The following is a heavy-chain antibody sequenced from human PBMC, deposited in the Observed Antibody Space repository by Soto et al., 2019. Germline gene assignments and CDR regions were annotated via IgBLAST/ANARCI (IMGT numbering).Heavy chain of an antibody. D-gene: IGHD6-13*01. Sequence: SETLSLTCIVSGGSISEMYWNWVRQPPGKGLEWIGLIFANGHTDYNPSLKSRVTMSVDASKNQFSLRLTSMTAADTAVYYCVASLAASGLNWLDPWGRGTLVTSPQ. J-gene: IGHJ5*02. CDR1: GGSISEMY. CDR3: VASLAASGLNWLDP. V-gene: IGHV4-4*07. CDR2: IFANGHT.